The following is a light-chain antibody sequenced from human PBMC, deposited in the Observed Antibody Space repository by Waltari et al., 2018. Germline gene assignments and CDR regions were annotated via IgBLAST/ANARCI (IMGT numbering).Light chain of an antibody. CDR2: EAS. J-gene: IGKJ1*01. CDR1: ESISSW. CDR3: QQYAGSPWT. V-gene: IGKV1-5*03. Sequence: ETQMTQSPSTLSASAGDRVTITCRASESISSWLAWYQQKPGRAPKLLVYEASSLERGVPSRCSGGGFGTEFTLTISGLQPDDFATYYCQQYAGSPWTFGQGTKVEIK.